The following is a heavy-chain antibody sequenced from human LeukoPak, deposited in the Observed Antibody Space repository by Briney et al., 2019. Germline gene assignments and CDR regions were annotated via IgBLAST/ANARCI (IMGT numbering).Heavy chain of an antibody. D-gene: IGHD6-13*01. CDR1: GGSFSGYY. CDR3: AREGGYSSSPLDY. V-gene: IGHV4-34*01. CDR2: INHSGST. J-gene: IGHJ4*02. Sequence: SETLSLTCAVYGGSFSGYYWSWIRQPPGKGLEWIGEINHSGSTNYNPSLKSRVTISVDTSKNQFSLKLSSVTAADTAVYYCAREGGYSSSPLDYWGQGTLVTVSS.